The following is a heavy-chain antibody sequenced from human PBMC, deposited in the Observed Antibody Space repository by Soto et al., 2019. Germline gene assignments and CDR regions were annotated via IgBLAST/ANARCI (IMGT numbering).Heavy chain of an antibody. CDR3: ARGGHVVVVTAALDY. J-gene: IGHJ4*02. V-gene: IGHV1-46*01. CDR1: GYTFTSYS. CDR2: VNPSGGNT. Sequence: ASVKVSCKASGYTFTSYSMHWVRQAPGQRLEWMGTVNPSGGNTTYAQNFLGRVTMTRDTSTSTLYMELTSLTSDDTAIYYCARGGHVVVVTAALDYWGQGTLVTVSS. D-gene: IGHD2-21*02.